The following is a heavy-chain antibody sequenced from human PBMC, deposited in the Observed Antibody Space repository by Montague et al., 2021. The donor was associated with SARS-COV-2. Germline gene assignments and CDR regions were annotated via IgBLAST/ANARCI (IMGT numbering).Heavy chain of an antibody. Sequence: SLRLSCAASGFTFSSYAMHWVRQAPGKGLEWVAVISYDGSNKYYADSVKGRFTISRDYSKNTLYLQMNSLRAEDTAVYYCARDLAVVAATPFDYWGQGTLVTVSS. CDR3: ARDLAVVAATPFDY. V-gene: IGHV3-30*04. CDR2: ISYDGSNK. J-gene: IGHJ4*02. CDR1: GFTFSSYA. D-gene: IGHD2-15*01.